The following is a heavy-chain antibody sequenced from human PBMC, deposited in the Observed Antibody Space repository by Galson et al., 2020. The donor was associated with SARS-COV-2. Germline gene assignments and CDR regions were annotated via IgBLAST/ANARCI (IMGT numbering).Heavy chain of an antibody. CDR3: ARADEYSSSSLAFDI. D-gene: IGHD6-6*01. CDR1: GGSISSGGYY. CDR2: IYYSGST. V-gene: IGHV4-31*03. Sequence: SETLSLTCTVSGGSISSGGYYWSWIRQHPGKGLEWIGYIYYSGSTYYNPSLKSRVTISVDTSKNQFSLKLSSVTAADTAVYYCARADEYSSSSLAFDIWGQGTMVTVSS. J-gene: IGHJ3*02.